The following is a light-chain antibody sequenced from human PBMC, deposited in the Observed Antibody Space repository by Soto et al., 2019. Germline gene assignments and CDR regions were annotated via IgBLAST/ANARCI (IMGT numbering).Light chain of an antibody. CDR3: QQRINWPLT. V-gene: IGKV3-11*01. CDR2: DVS. Sequence: ENVLTQSPGTLSLSPGERATLSCRASQSITSYLAWYQQKPGQAPRLLIYDVSKRATGTPARFSGSGSGTDFTFTISSLDPDDFAVYYCQQRINWPLTFGGGTKVEIK. J-gene: IGKJ4*01. CDR1: QSITSY.